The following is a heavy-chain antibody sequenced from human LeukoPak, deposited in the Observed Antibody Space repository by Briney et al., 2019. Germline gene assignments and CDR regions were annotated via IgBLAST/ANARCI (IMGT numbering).Heavy chain of an antibody. V-gene: IGHV3-21*01. D-gene: IGHD3-10*01. J-gene: IGHJ5*02. Sequence: GGSLRLSCAASGFTFSRYNMNWVRQAPGKGLEWVSSISGSGRYIYYADSVKGRFTISRDNAKNSLYLQMNSLTAEDTAVHYCVRAHHPGGWFDPWGQGTLVTVSS. CDR3: VRAHHPGGWFDP. CDR2: ISGSGRYI. CDR1: GFTFSRYN.